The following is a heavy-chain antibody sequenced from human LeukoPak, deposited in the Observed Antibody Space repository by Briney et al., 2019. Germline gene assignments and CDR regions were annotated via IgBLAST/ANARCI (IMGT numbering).Heavy chain of an antibody. D-gene: IGHD6-13*01. CDR3: AKDLGWGIAAAGTGGY. Sequence: PGGSLRLSCAASGFTFSSYAMSWVRQAPGKGLEWVSAISGSGGSTYYADSVKGRFTISRDNSKNTLYLQMNSLRAEDTAVYYCAKDLGWGIAAAGTGGYWGQGTLVTVSS. CDR2: ISGSGGST. V-gene: IGHV3-23*01. J-gene: IGHJ4*02. CDR1: GFTFSSYA.